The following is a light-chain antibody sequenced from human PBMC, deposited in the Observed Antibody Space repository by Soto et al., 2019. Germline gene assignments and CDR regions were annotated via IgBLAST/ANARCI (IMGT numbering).Light chain of an antibody. Sequence: QSALTQPDSVSGSPGQTITISSTGTSSDVGSYNLVSWYQQHPGKAPKLMIYEGSKRPSGVSNRFSGSKSGNTASLTISGLQAEHEADYYCCSYAGSSTYVFGTGTKLTVL. V-gene: IGLV2-23*01. CDR2: EGS. CDR1: SSDVGSYNL. J-gene: IGLJ1*01. CDR3: CSYAGSSTYV.